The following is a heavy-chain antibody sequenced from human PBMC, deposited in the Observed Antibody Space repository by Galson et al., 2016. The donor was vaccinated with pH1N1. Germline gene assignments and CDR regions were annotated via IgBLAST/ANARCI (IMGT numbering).Heavy chain of an antibody. CDR2: IFHSGST. CDR3: AGSIPVTALDAFDL. D-gene: IGHD2-21*02. V-gene: IGHV4-38-2*01. CDR1: GYSIISGYY. Sequence: LSLTCAVSGYSIISGYYWGWVRQPPGKGLEWIGSIFHSGSTYYNPSLKSRVTISVDTSRNQFSLTLSSVTAADTALYYCAGSIPVTALDAFDLWGQGTMVTVSS. J-gene: IGHJ3*01.